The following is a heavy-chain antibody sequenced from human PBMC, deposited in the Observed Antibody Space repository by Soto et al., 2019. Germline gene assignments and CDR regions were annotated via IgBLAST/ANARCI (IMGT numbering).Heavy chain of an antibody. V-gene: IGHV4-34*01. D-gene: IGHD3-10*01. CDR2: INHSGST. CDR3: AGGLSTGPGVIPNEY. CDR1: GGSFSVYY. Sequence: PSETLSLTCAVYGGSFSVYYWSWIRHPPGEGLEWIGEINHSGSTNYNPSLKSRFTISVDTSKNQFSLKLSSVTAADPAVYYCAGGLSTGPGVIPNEYWGQGTLVTVSS. J-gene: IGHJ4*02.